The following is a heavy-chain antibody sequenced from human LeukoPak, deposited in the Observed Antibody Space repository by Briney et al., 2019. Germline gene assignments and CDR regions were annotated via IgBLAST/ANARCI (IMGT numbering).Heavy chain of an antibody. D-gene: IGHD5-12*01. Sequence: GGSLRLSCAASGFSFSSYSMNWVRQAPGKGLEWVSSISSSSRYRYYAASLKGRFTISRDNAKNSLYLQMNSLRAKDTAVYYCARVKEASAFDIWGQGTTVTVSS. V-gene: IGHV3-21*01. J-gene: IGHJ3*02. CDR2: ISSSSRYR. CDR1: GFSFSSYS. CDR3: ARVKEASAFDI.